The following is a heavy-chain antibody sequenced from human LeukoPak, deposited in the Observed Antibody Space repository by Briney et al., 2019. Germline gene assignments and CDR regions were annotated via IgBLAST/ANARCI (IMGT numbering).Heavy chain of an antibody. J-gene: IGHJ6*02. CDR2: ISAYNGNT. Sequence: ASVKVSCKASGYTFTSYGISWVRQAPGQGLEWMGWISAYNGNTNYAQKLQGRVTMTTDTSTSTAYMELRSLGSDDTAVYYCARVNRARGYYYYYGMDVWGQGTTVTVSS. CDR3: ARVNRARGYYYYYGMDV. V-gene: IGHV1-18*01. CDR1: GYTFTSYG. D-gene: IGHD3-10*01.